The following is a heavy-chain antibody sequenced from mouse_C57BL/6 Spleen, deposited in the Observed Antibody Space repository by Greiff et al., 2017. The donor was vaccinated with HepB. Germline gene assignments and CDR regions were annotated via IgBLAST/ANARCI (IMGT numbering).Heavy chain of an antibody. CDR3: ARGWLYAMDY. J-gene: IGHJ4*01. D-gene: IGHD2-3*01. CDR1: GYAFPNYL. V-gene: IGHV1-54*01. Sequence: QVQLKESGAELVRPGTSVKVSCKASGYAFPNYLIEWVKQRPGQGLEWSGVINPGSGGTNYNEKFKGKATLTADKSSSTAYMQLSSLTSEDSAVDFCARGWLYAMDYWGQGTSVTVSS. CDR2: INPGSGGT.